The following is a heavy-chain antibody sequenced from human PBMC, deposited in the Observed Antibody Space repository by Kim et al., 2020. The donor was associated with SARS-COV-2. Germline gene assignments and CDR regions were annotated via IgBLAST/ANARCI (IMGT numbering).Heavy chain of an antibody. D-gene: IGHD6-19*01. CDR3: ARVRGAQWRASCFDS. CDR2: IRGSGSNT. Sequence: GGSLRLSCAASGFTFSSCAVSWVRQAPGKGLEWVSTIRGSGSNTYYADSVKGRFTISRDNSKNTLYLQMNSLRAEDTAVYYCARVRGAQWRASCFDSWGQGTLVTVSS. J-gene: IGHJ5*01. V-gene: IGHV3-23*01. CDR1: GFTFSSCA.